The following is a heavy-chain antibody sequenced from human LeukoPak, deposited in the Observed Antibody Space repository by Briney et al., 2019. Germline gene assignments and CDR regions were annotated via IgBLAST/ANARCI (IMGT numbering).Heavy chain of an antibody. D-gene: IGHD2-2*01. CDR3: ARPVDCSSTNCPGPLRY. CDR2: INHSGST. Sequence: SETLSLTCTVSGGSISSYYWNWIRQPPGKGLEWIGEINHSGSTNYNPSLKSRVTISVDTSKNQFSLKLSSVTAADTAVYYCARPVDCSSTNCPGPLRYWGQGTLVTVSS. CDR1: GGSISSYY. V-gene: IGHV4-34*01. J-gene: IGHJ4*02.